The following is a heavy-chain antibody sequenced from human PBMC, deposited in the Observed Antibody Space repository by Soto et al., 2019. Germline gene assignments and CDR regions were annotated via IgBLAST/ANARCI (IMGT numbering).Heavy chain of an antibody. CDR3: AKVRPAHYKESSWYRNNWYFDL. V-gene: IGHV3-23*01. J-gene: IGHJ2*01. CDR1: GFTFSSYA. D-gene: IGHD6-13*01. CDR2: ISGSGGST. Sequence: EVQLLESGGGLVQPGGSLRLSCAASGFTFSSYAMSWVRQSPGTGLEWVSAISGSGGSTYYADSVKGRFTISRDNSKNTLYLQMNSLRAEDTAVYYCAKVRPAHYKESSWYRNNWYFDLWGRGTLVTVSS.